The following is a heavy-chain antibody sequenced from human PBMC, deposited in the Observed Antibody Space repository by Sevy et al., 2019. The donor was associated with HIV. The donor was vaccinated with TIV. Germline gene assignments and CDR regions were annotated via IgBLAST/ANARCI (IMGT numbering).Heavy chain of an antibody. Sequence: SETLSLTCIVSGGSISRSSYDWGWIRQPPGKGLEWIGSIYYSGSTYYNPSLKGRVTISVDTSKNQFSLIVNSVTAADTAVYYCARHGGLVDRAFDYGGQGTLVTVSS. D-gene: IGHD3-10*01. CDR2: IYYSGST. CDR1: GGSISRSSYD. V-gene: IGHV4-39*01. J-gene: IGHJ4*02. CDR3: ARHGGLVDRAFDY.